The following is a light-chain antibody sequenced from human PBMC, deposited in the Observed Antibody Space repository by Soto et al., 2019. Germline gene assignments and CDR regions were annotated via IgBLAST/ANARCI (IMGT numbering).Light chain of an antibody. Sequence: QSVLTQPPSASGTPGQRVAISCSGSSSNIGGNTVNWYRQFPGTAPKLLIFGNNQRPSGVPDRFSGSKSGTSASLAISGLQSEDEADYYWATWDDSLTGWVFGGGTKLTVL. J-gene: IGLJ3*02. CDR2: GNN. CDR1: SSNIGGNT. V-gene: IGLV1-44*01. CDR3: ATWDDSLTGWV.